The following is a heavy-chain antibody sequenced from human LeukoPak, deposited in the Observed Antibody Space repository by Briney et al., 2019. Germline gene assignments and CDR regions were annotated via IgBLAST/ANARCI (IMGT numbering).Heavy chain of an antibody. CDR3: AKLPLRYYTAMAPSVLDY. CDR2: ISYDGSNK. D-gene: IGHD5-18*01. CDR1: GFTFSSYG. V-gene: IGHV3-30*18. Sequence: GGSLRLSCAASGFTFSSYGMHWVRQAPGKGLEWVAVISYDGSNKYYADSVKGRFTISRDNSKNTLYLQMNSLRAEDTAVYYCAKLPLRYYTAMAPSVLDYWGQGTLVTVSS. J-gene: IGHJ4*02.